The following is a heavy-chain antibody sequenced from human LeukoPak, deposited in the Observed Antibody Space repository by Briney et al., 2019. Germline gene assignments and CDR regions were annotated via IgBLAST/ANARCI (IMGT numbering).Heavy chain of an antibody. D-gene: IGHD2-2*02. CDR1: GFTFSSYE. CDR3: ARDLGDQLLDPNAFDI. J-gene: IGHJ3*02. V-gene: IGHV3-48*03. Sequence: GGSLRLSCAASGFTFSSYEMNWVRQAPGKGLEWVSYISSSGSTIYYADSVKGRFTISRDNAKNSLYLQMNSLRAEDTAVYYCARDLGDQLLDPNAFDIWGQGTMVSVSS. CDR2: ISSSGSTI.